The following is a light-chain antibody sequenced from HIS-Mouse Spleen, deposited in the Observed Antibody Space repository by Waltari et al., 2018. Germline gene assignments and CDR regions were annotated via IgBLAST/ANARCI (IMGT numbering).Light chain of an antibody. V-gene: IGLV2-14*03. Sequence: QSALTQPASVSGSPGQSITISCTGTSSDVGGYNYVSWYQQHPGKAPKLMIYDVSNRHPGVSNRSSGTKSGNTASLTISGLQAEDEADYYCSSYTSSSFNVVFGGGTKLTVL. CDR1: SSDVGGYNY. CDR3: SSYTSSSFNVV. J-gene: IGLJ2*01. CDR2: DVS.